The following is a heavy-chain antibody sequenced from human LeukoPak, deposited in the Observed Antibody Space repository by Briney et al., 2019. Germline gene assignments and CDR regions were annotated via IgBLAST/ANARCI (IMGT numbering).Heavy chain of an antibody. D-gene: IGHD2-15*01. CDR3: ASLYCSGGSCYSDDRYYYYYMDV. CDR1: GFTFSSYA. Sequence: PGRSLRLSCAASGFTFSSYAMHWVRQAPGKGLEWVAVISYDGSNKYYADSVKGRFTISRDNSKNTLYLQMNSLRAEDTAVYYCASLYCSGGSCYSDDRYYYYYMDVWGKGTTVTVSS. J-gene: IGHJ6*03. V-gene: IGHV3-30*04. CDR2: ISYDGSNK.